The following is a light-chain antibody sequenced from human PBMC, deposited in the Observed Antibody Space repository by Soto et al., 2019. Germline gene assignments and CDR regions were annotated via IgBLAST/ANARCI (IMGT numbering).Light chain of an antibody. J-gene: IGKJ4*01. CDR3: HQYTGSPHT. Sequence: EIVLTQSPGTLSLSPGERATLSCRASQSVRNNYFAWYQQKPGQAPRLLIYSASTRATGIPDRFSGSVSGTDFTLTISRLQPEDFAVYYCHQYTGSPHTFGGGTKVE. V-gene: IGKV3-20*01. CDR2: SAS. CDR1: QSVRNNY.